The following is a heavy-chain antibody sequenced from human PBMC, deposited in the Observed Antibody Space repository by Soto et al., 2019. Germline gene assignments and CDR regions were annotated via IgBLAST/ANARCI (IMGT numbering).Heavy chain of an antibody. CDR3: ARWEQPLFDY. Sequence: QVQLVESGGGVVQPGRSLRLSCAASGFTVSAYTMHWVRQAPGKGLEWVAVISSDGNHKYYTDSVKGRFTISRDTSTKTLYLQMNSLRAEDTAVYYCARWEQPLFDYWGQGTLVTVSS. D-gene: IGHD1-26*01. CDR1: GFTVSAYT. V-gene: IGHV3-30-3*01. J-gene: IGHJ4*02. CDR2: ISSDGNHK.